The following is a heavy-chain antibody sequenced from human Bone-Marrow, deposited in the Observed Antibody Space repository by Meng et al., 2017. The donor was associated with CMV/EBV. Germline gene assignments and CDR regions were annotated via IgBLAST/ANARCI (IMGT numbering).Heavy chain of an antibody. CDR3: ARDQMVRGVTSYYYYYGMDV. CDR1: GDSVSSNSAA. D-gene: IGHD3-10*01. J-gene: IGHJ6*02. CDR2: TYYRSKWYN. Sequence: SCAISGDSVSSNSAAWNWIRQSPSRGLEWLGRTYYRSKWYNDYAVSVKSRITINPDTSKNQFSLQLNSVTPEDTAVYYCARDQMVRGVTSYYYYYGMDVWGQGTTVTVSS. V-gene: IGHV6-1*01.